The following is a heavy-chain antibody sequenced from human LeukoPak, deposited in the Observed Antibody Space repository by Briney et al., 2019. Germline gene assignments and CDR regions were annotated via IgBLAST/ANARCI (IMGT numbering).Heavy chain of an antibody. V-gene: IGHV4-59*01. CDR1: GGSISSYY. J-gene: IGHJ2*01. Sequence: SETLSLTCTVSGGSISSYYWSWIRQPPGKGLEWIGYIYYSGSTNYNPSLKSRVTISVDTSKNQFSLKLSSVTAADTAVYYCARVIDFDWLWAGWYFDLWGRGTLVTVSS. D-gene: IGHD3-9*01. CDR2: IYYSGST. CDR3: ARVIDFDWLWAGWYFDL.